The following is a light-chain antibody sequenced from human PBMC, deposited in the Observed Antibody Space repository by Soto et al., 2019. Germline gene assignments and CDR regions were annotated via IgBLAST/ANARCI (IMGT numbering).Light chain of an antibody. V-gene: IGKV4-1*01. J-gene: IGKJ1*01. CDR3: QQYYSTPRT. Sequence: DIVMTQSPDSLAVSLGEGATINCKSSQSVLYNSDNKNYLAWYQQRSGQPPKLLIYWASTRESGVPDRFSGSGSGTDFTLTISSLQAEDVALYYCQQYYSTPRTFGQGTKVEI. CDR2: WAS. CDR1: QSVLYNSDNKNY.